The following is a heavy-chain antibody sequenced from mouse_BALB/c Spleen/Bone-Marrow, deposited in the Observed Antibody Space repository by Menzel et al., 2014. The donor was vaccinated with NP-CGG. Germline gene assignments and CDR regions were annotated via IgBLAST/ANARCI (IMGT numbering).Heavy chain of an antibody. CDR3: ARVWYFDY. J-gene: IGHJ2*03. Sequence: EVMLVESGGGLVQPGGSLKLSCAASGFTFSSYGMSWVRQTPDKRLELVATINSNGGSTYYPDSVKGRFTISRDNAKNTLYLQMSSLKSEDTAMYYCARVWYFDYWGQGTSLPVSS. V-gene: IGHV5-6-3*01. CDR1: GFTFSSYG. CDR2: INSNGGST.